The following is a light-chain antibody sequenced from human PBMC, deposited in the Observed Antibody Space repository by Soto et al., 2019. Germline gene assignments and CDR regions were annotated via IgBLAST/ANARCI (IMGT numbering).Light chain of an antibody. CDR2: DAS. J-gene: IGKJ4*01. CDR1: QDIKNY. V-gene: IGKV1-33*01. Sequence: DIQMTQSPASLAASVGDRVTITCRASQDIKNYLNWYQQKPGKAPKLLIYDASNLEIGVPSRFGGSGSGTHFIFTISSLQPEDIATYYCQQYDHFLTFGGGTKVEF. CDR3: QQYDHFLT.